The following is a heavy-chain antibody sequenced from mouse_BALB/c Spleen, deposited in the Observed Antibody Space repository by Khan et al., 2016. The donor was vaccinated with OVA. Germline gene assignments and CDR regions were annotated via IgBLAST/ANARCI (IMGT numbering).Heavy chain of an antibody. CDR3: ASDYMYYFDY. V-gene: IGHV1-31*01. Sequence: EVQLQQSGPELVKPGASMKISCKASGYSFTAYTMNWVKQSHGKNLEWIGLINPYNGVIRYNQKFKGKATLTVDRSSSTAYMELSSLTYEDSAVXYCASDYMYYFDYWGQGTTLTVSA. D-gene: IGHD2-12*01. CDR2: INPYNGVI. J-gene: IGHJ2*01. CDR1: GYSFTAYT.